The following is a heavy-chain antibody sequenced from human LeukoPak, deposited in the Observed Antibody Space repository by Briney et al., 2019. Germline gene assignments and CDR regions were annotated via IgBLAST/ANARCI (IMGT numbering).Heavy chain of an antibody. Sequence: PSETLSLTCTVSGGSFSSGSYYWSWIRQPPGKGLEWIGYIYYSGSTNYNPSLKSRVTVSVDTSKNQFSLKLSSVTAADTAVYYCARDGAAAGIRGFDPWGQGTLVTVSS. CDR2: IYYSGST. J-gene: IGHJ5*02. D-gene: IGHD6-13*01. CDR3: ARDGAAAGIRGFDP. V-gene: IGHV4-61*01. CDR1: GGSFSSGSYY.